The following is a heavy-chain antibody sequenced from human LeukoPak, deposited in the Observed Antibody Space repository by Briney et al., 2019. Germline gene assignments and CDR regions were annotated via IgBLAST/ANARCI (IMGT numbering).Heavy chain of an antibody. Sequence: SGGSLRLSCAASGFTFSSYSMNWVRQAPGKGLEWVSSIISSGTYIYYADSVKGRFTISRDNARNSLSLQMNSLRAEDTAVYYCARDGDILIGYYFDYWGQGTLVTVSS. D-gene: IGHD3-9*01. CDR2: IISSGTYI. V-gene: IGHV3-21*01. J-gene: IGHJ4*02. CDR1: GFTFSSYS. CDR3: ARDGDILIGYYFDY.